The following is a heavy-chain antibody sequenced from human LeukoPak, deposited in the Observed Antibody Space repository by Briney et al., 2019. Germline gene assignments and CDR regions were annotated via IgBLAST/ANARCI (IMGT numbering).Heavy chain of an antibody. CDR1: GFTFSSYW. J-gene: IGHJ4*02. V-gene: IGHV3-74*01. CDR2: INGDGSST. CDR3: VRGRGSSSYRD. D-gene: IGHD6-6*01. Sequence: GGSLRLSCAASGFTFSSYWMHWVRQAPGKGLVWVSRINGDGSSTNYADSVKGRFTISRDNVKNTLYLQMDSLRAEDTAVYYCVRGRGSSSYRDWGQGTLVTVSS.